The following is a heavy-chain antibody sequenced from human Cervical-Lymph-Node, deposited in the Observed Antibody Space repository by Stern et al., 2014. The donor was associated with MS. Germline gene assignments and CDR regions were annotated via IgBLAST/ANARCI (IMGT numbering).Heavy chain of an antibody. CDR3: ARASVAAARFTASFDY. V-gene: IGHV3-30*04. Sequence: VQLVESGGGVVQPGRSLRLSCAASGFTFSSYAMHWVRQAPGKGLEWVAVISYDGSNKYYADSVKGRFTISRDNSKNTLYLQMNSLRAEDTAVYYCARASVAAARFTASFDYWGQGTLVTVSS. D-gene: IGHD6-13*01. CDR2: ISYDGSNK. CDR1: GFTFSSYA. J-gene: IGHJ4*02.